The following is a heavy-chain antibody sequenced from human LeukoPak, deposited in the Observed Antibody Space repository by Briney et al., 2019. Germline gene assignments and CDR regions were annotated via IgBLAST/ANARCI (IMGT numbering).Heavy chain of an antibody. D-gene: IGHD3-10*01. V-gene: IGHV4-31*03. CDR1: GGSISSGDYY. Sequence: SETLSLTCTVSGGSISSGDYYWSWIRQHPGKGLEWIGYIYYSGSTYYNPSLKSRVTISVDTSKNQFSLKLSSVTAADTAVYYCARSYGSGSSYGMDVWGKGTTVTVSS. CDR2: IYYSGST. CDR3: ARSYGSGSSYGMDV. J-gene: IGHJ6*04.